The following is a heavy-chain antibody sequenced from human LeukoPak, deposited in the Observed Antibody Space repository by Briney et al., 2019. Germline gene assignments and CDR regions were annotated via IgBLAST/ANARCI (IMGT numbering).Heavy chain of an antibody. D-gene: IGHD3-22*01. V-gene: IGHV4-59*01. CDR2: IYYSGST. Sequence: LETLSLTCTVSGGSISSYYWSWIRQPPGKGLEWIGYIYYSGSTNYNPSLKSRVTISVDTSKNQFSLKLSSVTAADTAVYYCARVDSSGYYIDYWGQGTLVTVSS. CDR3: ARVDSSGYYIDY. CDR1: GGSISSYY. J-gene: IGHJ4*02.